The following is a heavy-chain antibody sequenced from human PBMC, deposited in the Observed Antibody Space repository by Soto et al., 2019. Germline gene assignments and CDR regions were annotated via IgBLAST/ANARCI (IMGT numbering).Heavy chain of an antibody. J-gene: IGHJ1*01. Sequence: EVQLLESGGGLVQPGGSLRLSCAASGFTFSSYAMSWVRQAPGKGLEWVSAISGSGGSTYYADSVKGRFTISRDNSKNTLYLQMNSLRAEDTAVYYCAKDSVVMTDDYGDCEEYFQHWGQGTLVTVSS. CDR3: AKDSVVMTDDYGDCEEYFQH. D-gene: IGHD4-17*01. V-gene: IGHV3-23*01. CDR2: ISGSGGST. CDR1: GFTFSSYA.